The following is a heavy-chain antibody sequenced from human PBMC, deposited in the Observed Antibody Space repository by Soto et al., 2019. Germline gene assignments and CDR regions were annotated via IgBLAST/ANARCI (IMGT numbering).Heavy chain of an antibody. J-gene: IGHJ3*01. CDR1: GGTFSSYA. CDR2: IIAILGKA. CDR3: AREGGGAIIVGVTGTFGV. D-gene: IGHD1-26*01. V-gene: IGHV1-69*01. Sequence: QVQLVQSGAEVKKPGSSVKVSCKASGGTFSSYAISWVRQAPGQGLEWMGGIIAILGKANYAEKFQGRVTITADEITGPDYMELGRLRSGDTAVYYCAREGGGAIIVGVTGTFGVLGPGTLVTVPS.